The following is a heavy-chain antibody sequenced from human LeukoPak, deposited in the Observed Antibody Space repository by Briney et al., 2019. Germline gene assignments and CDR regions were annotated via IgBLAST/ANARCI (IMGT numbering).Heavy chain of an antibody. CDR2: INPNSGVT. CDR3: ARAVSGTLGGAFDI. D-gene: IGHD1-7*01. Sequence: VASVKVSCKATGYTFIDYFIHWMRQTPGQGLEWLGWINPNSGVTRYAQKFQDRVTMTRDTAAYMELSSLTSDDTAVCYCARAVSGTLGGAFDIWGQGTAVTVSS. CDR1: GYTFIDYF. V-gene: IGHV1-2*02. J-gene: IGHJ3*02.